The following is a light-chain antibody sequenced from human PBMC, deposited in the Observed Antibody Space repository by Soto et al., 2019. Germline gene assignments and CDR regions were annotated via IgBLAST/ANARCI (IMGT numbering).Light chain of an antibody. Sequence: ALTQPASVSGSPGQSITISCTGTSSDVGGYNYVSWYQQHPGEAPKLIIYDVSDRPSGVSNRFSASKSGNTASLTISGLQPEDEADYYCCSYTSSSTPWVFGTGTKVTVL. CDR1: SSDVGGYNY. J-gene: IGLJ1*01. CDR3: CSYTSSSTPWV. CDR2: DVS. V-gene: IGLV2-14*03.